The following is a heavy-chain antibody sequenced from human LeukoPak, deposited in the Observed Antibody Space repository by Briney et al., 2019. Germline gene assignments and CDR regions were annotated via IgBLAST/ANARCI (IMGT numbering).Heavy chain of an antibody. CDR2: INHSGST. J-gene: IGHJ4*02. CDR3: ARGNRVDY. D-gene: IGHD2/OR15-2a*01. Sequence: PSETLSLTCAVYGGSFSGYYWSWIRQPPGKGLEWIGEINHSGSTYYNPSLKSRVTISVDTSKNQFSLKLSSVTAADTAVYYCARGNRVDYWGQGTLVTVSS. V-gene: IGHV4-34*01. CDR1: GGSFSGYY.